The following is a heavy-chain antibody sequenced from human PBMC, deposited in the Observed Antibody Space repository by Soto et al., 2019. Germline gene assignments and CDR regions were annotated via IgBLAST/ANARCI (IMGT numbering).Heavy chain of an antibody. CDR2: ISANGDNV. CDR3: AKDMKWGGMTTIHYFDS. V-gene: IGHV3-9*01. D-gene: IGHD4-17*01. CDR1: GFTVVDSP. J-gene: IGHJ4*02. Sequence: SLILSCLFSGFTVVDSPMYWVRQAPGKGLEWVSGISANGDNVDYADSVKGRFTVSRDNAKNSLFLQMNSLRPEDTALYYCAKDMKWGGMTTIHYFDSWGQGT.